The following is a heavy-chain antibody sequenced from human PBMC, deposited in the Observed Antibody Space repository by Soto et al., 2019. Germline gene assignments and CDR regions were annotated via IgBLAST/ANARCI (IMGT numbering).Heavy chain of an antibody. CDR3: AREGGYYYGSDPYWYFDL. D-gene: IGHD3-10*01. V-gene: IGHV1-18*01. CDR1: GFTFNNYG. Sequence: ASVKVSCKASGFTFNNYGISWVRQAPGQGLEWMGWISAFNGNTNYAQKLQGRVTMTTDTSTSTAYMELRSLRSDDTAVYYCAREGGYYYGSDPYWYFDLWGRGTLVTVSS. J-gene: IGHJ2*01. CDR2: ISAFNGNT.